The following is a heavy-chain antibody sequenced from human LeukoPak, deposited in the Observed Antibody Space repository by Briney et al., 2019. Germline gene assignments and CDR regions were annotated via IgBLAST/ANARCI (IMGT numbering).Heavy chain of an antibody. D-gene: IGHD3-10*01. CDR1: GFTFSSYS. Sequence: PGGSLRLSCAASGFTFSSYSMNWVRQAPGKGLEWVSSISSSSSYIYYADSVKGRFTISRDNAKNSLYLQMNSLRAEDTAVYYCARDRATMVRGVIGYWGQGTLVTVSS. CDR3: ARDRATMVRGVIGY. V-gene: IGHV3-21*01. CDR2: ISSSSSYI. J-gene: IGHJ4*02.